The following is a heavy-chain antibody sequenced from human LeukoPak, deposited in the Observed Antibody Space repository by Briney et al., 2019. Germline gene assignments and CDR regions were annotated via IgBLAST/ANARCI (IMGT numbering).Heavy chain of an antibody. CDR2: IKEDGSEK. Sequence: GGSLRLSCAASEFTFSSYWMSWVRQAPGKGLEWVANIKEDGSEKYYVDSVKGRFTISRDNARNSLYLQMNSLRAEDTAVYYCARDKTYSSSWHGYDYWGQGTLVTVSS. V-gene: IGHV3-7*03. D-gene: IGHD6-13*01. J-gene: IGHJ4*02. CDR3: ARDKTYSSSWHGYDY. CDR1: EFTFSSYW.